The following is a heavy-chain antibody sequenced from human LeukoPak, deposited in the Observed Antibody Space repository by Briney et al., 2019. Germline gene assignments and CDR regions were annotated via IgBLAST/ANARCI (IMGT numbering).Heavy chain of an antibody. J-gene: IGHJ6*02. V-gene: IGHV1-8*01. CDR1: GYTFTSYG. CDR2: MNPNSGNT. CDR3: AAWGSSSSPLPGMDV. Sequence: AASVTVSCTASGYTFTSYGINWVRQATGQGLEWMGWMNPNSGNTSYAQKFQGRVTMTRDTSTSTVYMELSSLRSEDTAVYYCAAWGSSSSPLPGMDVWGQGTTVTVSS. D-gene: IGHD6-13*01.